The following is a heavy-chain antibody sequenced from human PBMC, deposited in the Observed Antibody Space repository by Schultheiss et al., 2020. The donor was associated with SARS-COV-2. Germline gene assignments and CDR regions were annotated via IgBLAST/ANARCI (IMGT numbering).Heavy chain of an antibody. CDR2: ISYDGSNK. V-gene: IGHV3-30*04. Sequence: GGSLRLSCAASGSTFSSYAVHWVRQAPGKGLEWVAVISYDGSNKYYADSVKGRFTISRDNSKNTLYLQMNSLRAEDTAVYYCAKDIVVVVAAMDYWGQGTLVTVSS. D-gene: IGHD2-15*01. CDR1: GSTFSSYA. CDR3: AKDIVVVVAAMDY. J-gene: IGHJ4*02.